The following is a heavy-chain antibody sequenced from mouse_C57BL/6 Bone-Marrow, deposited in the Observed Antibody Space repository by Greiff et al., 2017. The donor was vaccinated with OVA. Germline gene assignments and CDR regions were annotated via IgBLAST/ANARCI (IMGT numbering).Heavy chain of an antibody. CDR2: IYPGSGNT. J-gene: IGHJ2*01. Sequence: QVQLQQSGAELVRPGASVKLSCKASGYTFTDYYINWVKQRPGQGLEWIARIYPGSGNTYYNEKFKGKATLTAEKSSSTAYMQLSSLTSEDSAVYFCAREVLYGFDYWGQGTTLTVSS. D-gene: IGHD2-12*01. CDR1: GYTFTDYY. V-gene: IGHV1-76*01. CDR3: AREVLYGFDY.